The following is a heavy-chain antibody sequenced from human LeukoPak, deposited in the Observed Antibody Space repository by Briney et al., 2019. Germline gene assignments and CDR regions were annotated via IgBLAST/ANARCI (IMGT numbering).Heavy chain of an antibody. D-gene: IGHD5-24*01. CDR1: GDSFDNSYC. CDR3: ARGSDDYKLGNH. J-gene: IGHJ5*02. CDR2: IYSSEYT. Sequence: PSETLSLSCTVSGDSFDNSYCWTWVRQPPGKRPEWIGTIYSSEYTYYHPPLRSRATISADTSRNLFSLKLNSVTAADTAVYYCARGSDDYKLGNHWGHGTLVTVSS. V-gene: IGHV4-39*01.